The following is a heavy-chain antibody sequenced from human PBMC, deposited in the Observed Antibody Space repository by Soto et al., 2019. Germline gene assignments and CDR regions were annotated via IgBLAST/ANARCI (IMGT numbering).Heavy chain of an antibody. D-gene: IGHD3-22*01. V-gene: IGHV1-69*01. CDR3: ARSRVTYYYDRSAFDS. CDR1: GGTFRSYA. CDR2: IIPIFGTA. J-gene: IGHJ3*02. Sequence: QVQLVQSGAEVKKPGSSVNVSCKASGGTFRSYAISWVRQAPGQGLEWMGGIIPIFGTANYAQKFQGRVKITADESTSTAYMELSSLRSEDTAVYYCARSRVTYYYDRSAFDSWGQGTMVTVSS.